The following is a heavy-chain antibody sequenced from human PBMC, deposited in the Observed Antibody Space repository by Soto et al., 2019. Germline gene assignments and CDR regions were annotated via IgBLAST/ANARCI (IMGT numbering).Heavy chain of an antibody. CDR3: AKAGTVNTFFSRYGMDV. D-gene: IGHD4-4*01. CDR1: GFTFSSYA. V-gene: IGHV3-23*01. J-gene: IGHJ6*02. Sequence: GGSLRLSCAASGFTFSSYAMSWVRQAPGKGLEWVSAISGSGGSTYYADSVKGRFTISRDNSKNTPYLQMNSLRAEDTAVYYCAKAGTVNTFFSRYGMDVWGQGTTVTVSS. CDR2: ISGSGGST.